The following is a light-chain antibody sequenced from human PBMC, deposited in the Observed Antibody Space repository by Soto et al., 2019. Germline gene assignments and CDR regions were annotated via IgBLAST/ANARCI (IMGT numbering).Light chain of an antibody. Sequence: DIEMTQSPATLSVSPGERATLSCRASQSVSSSYLAWYQHKPGRAPRLLIDGASSRATGIPDRFSGSGSGTDFTLTISSLEPEDSAVYYCQQRHMWPITFGRGTRLEIK. CDR1: QSVSSSY. CDR3: QQRHMWPIT. CDR2: GAS. J-gene: IGKJ5*01. V-gene: IGKV3D-20*02.